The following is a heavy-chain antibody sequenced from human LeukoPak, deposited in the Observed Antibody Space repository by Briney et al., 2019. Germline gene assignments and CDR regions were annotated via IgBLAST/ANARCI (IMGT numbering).Heavy chain of an antibody. V-gene: IGHV3-48*01. D-gene: IGHD5-24*01. Sequence: GGSLRLSCAASGFTFSSYNMNWVRQAPGKGLEWVSYISSSSSTIYYADSVKGRFTISRDKAKNSLYLQTNSLRAEDTAVYYCARDNGDGYRGAFDIWGQGTMVTVSS. J-gene: IGHJ3*02. CDR1: GFTFSSYN. CDR2: ISSSSSTI. CDR3: ARDNGDGYRGAFDI.